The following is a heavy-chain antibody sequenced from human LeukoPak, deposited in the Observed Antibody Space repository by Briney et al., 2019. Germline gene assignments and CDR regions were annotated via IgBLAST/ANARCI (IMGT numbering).Heavy chain of an antibody. D-gene: IGHD2-2*01. J-gene: IGHJ4*02. CDR2: ISAYNGNT. CDR3: ASHRTSASKYYFDY. CDR1: GYTFTSYG. Sequence: GASVKVSCKASGYTFTSYGISWVRQAPGQGLEWMGWISAYNGNTNYAQKLQGRVTMTTDTSTSTAYMELRSLRSDDTAVYYCASHRTSASKYYFDYWGQGTLVTVSS. V-gene: IGHV1-18*01.